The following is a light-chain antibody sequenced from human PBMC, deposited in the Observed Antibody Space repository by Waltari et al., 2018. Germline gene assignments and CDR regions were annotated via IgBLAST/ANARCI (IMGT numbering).Light chain of an antibody. Sequence: DIQMTQSPSTLSPSVGDRVTITCRASQSIAIWLAWYQQKPGKAPNLLIYEASNLGSGGPSRCSGSGSGTQFTLTISSLQPDDFATYYCQQYKTYPWTFGQGTKVEIK. CDR1: QSIAIW. CDR3: QQYKTYPWT. CDR2: EAS. J-gene: IGKJ1*01. V-gene: IGKV1-5*03.